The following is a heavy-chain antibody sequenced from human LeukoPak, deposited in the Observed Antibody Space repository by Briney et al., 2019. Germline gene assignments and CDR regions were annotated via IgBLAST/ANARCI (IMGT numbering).Heavy chain of an antibody. CDR1: GFTFSSYG. V-gene: IGHV3-30*18. J-gene: IGHJ4*02. Sequence: PGGSLRLSCAASGFTFSSYGMHWVRQAPGKGLEWVAVISYDGSNKYYADSVKGRFTISRDNSKNTLYLQMNSLRAEDTAVYYCAEARDSSGWYTGGEFDYWGQGTLVTVSS. CDR2: ISYDGSNK. D-gene: IGHD6-19*01. CDR3: AEARDSSGWYTGGEFDY.